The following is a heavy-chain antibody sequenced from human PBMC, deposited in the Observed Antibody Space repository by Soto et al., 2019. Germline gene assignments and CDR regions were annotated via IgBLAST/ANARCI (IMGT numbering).Heavy chain of an antibody. V-gene: IGHV4-59*02. CDR1: GHSVRSYF. Sequence: QVKLQESGPGLVKPSETLSLTCTVSGHSVRSYFWNWMRQPPGKGLEWIGYISSRGNSNNNPALESRVSIAVDTSKNQLSLKLTSVTAADTAVYYCARDVRGSYYTMDVWGQGTTVTVSS. CDR3: ARDVRGSYYTMDV. CDR2: ISSRGNS. J-gene: IGHJ6*02. D-gene: IGHD3-22*01.